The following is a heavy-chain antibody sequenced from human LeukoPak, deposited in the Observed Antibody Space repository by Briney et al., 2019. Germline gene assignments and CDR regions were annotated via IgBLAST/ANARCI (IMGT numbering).Heavy chain of an antibody. J-gene: IGHJ4*02. CDR1: GFTFSSYW. V-gene: IGHV3-7*03. D-gene: IGHD3-22*01. CDR3: ANNYDLYYFDY. Sequence: GGSLRLSCAASGFTFSSYWMSWVRQAPGKGLEWVANIKQDGSEKYYVDSVKGRFTISRDNAKNSLYLQMNSLRAEDTAVYYCANNYDLYYFDYWGQGTLVTVSS. CDR2: IKQDGSEK.